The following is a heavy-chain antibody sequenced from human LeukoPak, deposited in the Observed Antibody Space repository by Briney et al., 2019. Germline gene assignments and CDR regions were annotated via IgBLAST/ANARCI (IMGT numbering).Heavy chain of an antibody. CDR2: IYYSGST. CDR3: ARVSINYGDYESSYYFDY. D-gene: IGHD4-17*01. V-gene: IGHV4-59*01. J-gene: IGHJ4*02. Sequence: SETLSLTCTVSGGSISSYYWSWIRQPLGKGLEWIGYIYYSGSTNYNPSLKSRVTISVDTSKNQFSLKLSSVTAADTAVYYCARVSINYGDYESSYYFDYWGQGTLVTVSS. CDR1: GGSISSYY.